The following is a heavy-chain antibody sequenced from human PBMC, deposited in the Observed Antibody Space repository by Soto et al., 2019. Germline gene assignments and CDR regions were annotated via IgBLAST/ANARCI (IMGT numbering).Heavy chain of an antibody. D-gene: IGHD2-8*01. J-gene: IGHJ6*02. CDR3: ERGCTHGVCPPTPGIYYGLDV. CDR1: GFAFSTYS. CDR2: IDVSGDYI. Sequence: GGSLRLSCAASGFAFSTYSMTWVRQAPGKGLEWVSSIDVSGDYIYFANSLKGRFTVSRDNAKNSLYLRMDRLSAEDTAVYYCERGCTHGVCPPTPGIYYGLDVWGQGATVTVSS. V-gene: IGHV3-21*01.